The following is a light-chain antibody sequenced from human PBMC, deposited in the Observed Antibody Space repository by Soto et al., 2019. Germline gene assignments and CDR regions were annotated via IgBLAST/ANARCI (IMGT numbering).Light chain of an antibody. CDR1: QSVSSSY. CDR3: QQYGSSPRT. CDR2: GAS. J-gene: IGKJ1*01. V-gene: IGKV3-20*01. Sequence: EIVLTQSPGTLSLSPGERATLSCRASQSVSSSYLAWYQQKPGQAPRLLIYGASSRATGIPDRFSGSGSATDFTLTISRLEPEHFAVYYCQQYGSSPRTFGQGTRVEIK.